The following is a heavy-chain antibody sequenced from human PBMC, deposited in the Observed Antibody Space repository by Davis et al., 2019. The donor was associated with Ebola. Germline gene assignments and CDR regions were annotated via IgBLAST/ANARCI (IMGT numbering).Heavy chain of an antibody. CDR3: ARAYYFVGTDYSYVRGWFDP. D-gene: IGHD3-10*02. V-gene: IGHV1-46*01. Sequence: AASVKVSCKASGYTFTSYYMHWVRQAPGQGLEWMGIINPSGGSTSYAQKFQGRVTMTRDTSTSTVYMELSSLRSEDTAVYYCARAYYFVGTDYSYVRGWFDPWGQGTLVTVSS. CDR2: INPSGGST. CDR1: GYTFTSYY. J-gene: IGHJ5*02.